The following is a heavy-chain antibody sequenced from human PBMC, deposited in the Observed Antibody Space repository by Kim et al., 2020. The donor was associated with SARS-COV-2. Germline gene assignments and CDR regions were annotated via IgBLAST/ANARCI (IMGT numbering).Heavy chain of an antibody. CDR3: AKLPGSSMVRGVRLDP. V-gene: IGHV3-23*01. Sequence: SVKGRFTISRDKSKNTLYLQMNSLRAEDTAVYYCAKLPGSSMVRGVRLDPWGQGTLVTVSS. J-gene: IGHJ5*02. D-gene: IGHD3-10*01.